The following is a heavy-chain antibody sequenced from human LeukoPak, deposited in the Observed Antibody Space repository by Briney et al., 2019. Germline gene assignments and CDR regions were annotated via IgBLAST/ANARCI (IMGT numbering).Heavy chain of an antibody. CDR2: IIPIFGTA. CDR1: GGTFSSYA. CDR3: ASLYSGSYSLDY. Sequence: SVKVSCKASGGTFSSYAISWVRQAPGQGLEWMGGIIPIFGTANYAQKFQGRVTITADESTSTAYMELSSLRSEDTAVYYCASLYSGSYSLDYWGQGTLVTVSS. J-gene: IGHJ4*02. V-gene: IGHV1-69*13. D-gene: IGHD1-26*01.